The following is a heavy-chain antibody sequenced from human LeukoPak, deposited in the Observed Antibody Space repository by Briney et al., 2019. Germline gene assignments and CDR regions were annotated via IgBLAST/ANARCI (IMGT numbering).Heavy chain of an antibody. CDR1: GGSISTYY. J-gene: IGHJ4*02. D-gene: IGHD5-12*01. CDR3: ARGGGYVSPIGY. CDR2: IYHSGST. Sequence: NPSETLSLTCTLSGGSISTYYWSWIRQPPGKGLEWIGYIYHSGSTNYNPSLKSRVTISVDTSKNQFSLKLSSVTAADTAVYYCARGGGYVSPIGYWGQGALVTVSS. V-gene: IGHV4-59*01.